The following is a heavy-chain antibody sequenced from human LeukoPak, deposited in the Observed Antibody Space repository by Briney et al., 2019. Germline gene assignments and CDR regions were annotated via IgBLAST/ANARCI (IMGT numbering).Heavy chain of an antibody. V-gene: IGHV4-30-4*01. Sequence: SQTLSLTCTVSGGSLSSSDHYWSWIRQPPGRGLEWIGYIYYSGSTYYSPSLKSRVTISVDTSKNQFSLKLNSVTAADTAVYYCSRRVMIPGVTYYSNDCGQGTLVTVSS. CDR1: GGSLSSSDHY. D-gene: IGHD3-10*01. CDR2: IYYSGST. CDR3: SRRVMIPGVTYYSND. J-gene: IGHJ4*01.